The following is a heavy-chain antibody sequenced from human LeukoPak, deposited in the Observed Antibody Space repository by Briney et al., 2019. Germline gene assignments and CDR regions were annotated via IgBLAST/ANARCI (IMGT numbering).Heavy chain of an antibody. CDR3: ARKKAERVVRRRYDAFDI. V-gene: IGHV4-39*07. Sequence: PGGSLRLSCAASGFTVSSNYMSWIRQPPGKGLEWIGSIYYSGSTYYNPSLKSRVTISVDTSKNQFSLKLSSVTAADTAVYYCARKKAERVVRRRYDAFDIWGQGTMVTVSS. CDR2: IYYSGST. CDR1: GFTVSSNY. D-gene: IGHD3-3*01. J-gene: IGHJ3*02.